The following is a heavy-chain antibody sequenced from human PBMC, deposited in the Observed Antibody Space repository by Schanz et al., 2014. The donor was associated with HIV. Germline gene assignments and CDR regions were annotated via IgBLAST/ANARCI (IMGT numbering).Heavy chain of an antibody. V-gene: IGHV1-69*01. Sequence: QVQLVQSGAEVGKPGSSVKVSCTASGGTLNNSAINWVRQAPGQGLEWMGAIIPSFGTANYAEKFQGRVTITADESTSTAYMELSSLRSEDTAVYYCARDLSLASSTPTLAFDIWGQGTMVTVSS. CDR1: GGTLNNSA. D-gene: IGHD2-2*01. CDR2: IIPSFGTA. CDR3: ARDLSLASSTPTLAFDI. J-gene: IGHJ3*02.